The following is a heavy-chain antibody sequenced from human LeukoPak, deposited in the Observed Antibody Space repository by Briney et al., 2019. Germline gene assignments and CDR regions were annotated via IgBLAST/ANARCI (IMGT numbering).Heavy chain of an antibody. Sequence: ASVKVSCKASGYTITSYGINWVRQATGQGLEWMGWMNPNSGNTGYAQKFQGRVTMTRNTSISTAYMELSSLRSEDTAVYYCAIRYGSGEKYYYYSYMDVWGKGTTVTVSS. D-gene: IGHD3-10*01. CDR2: MNPNSGNT. CDR1: GYTITSYG. J-gene: IGHJ6*03. CDR3: AIRYGSGEKYYYYSYMDV. V-gene: IGHV1-8*01.